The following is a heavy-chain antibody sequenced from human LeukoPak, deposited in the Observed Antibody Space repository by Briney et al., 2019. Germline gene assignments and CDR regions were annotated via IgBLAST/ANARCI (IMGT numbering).Heavy chain of an antibody. J-gene: IGHJ4*02. CDR2: IYAGGST. CDR1: GFTVSSNY. CDR3: ARGFCSGGSCYDFDY. Sequence: GGSPRLSCAASGFTVSSNYMSWVRQAPGKGLEWVSVIYAGGSTYYADSVKGRFTISRDNSKNTLYLQMSSLRAEDTAVYYCARGFCSGGSCYDFDYWGQGTLVTVSS. D-gene: IGHD2-15*01. V-gene: IGHV3-53*01.